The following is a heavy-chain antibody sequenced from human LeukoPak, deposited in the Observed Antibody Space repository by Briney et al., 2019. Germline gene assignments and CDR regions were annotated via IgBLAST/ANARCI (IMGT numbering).Heavy chain of an antibody. CDR3: ARDICGGDCHFDP. CDR2: IYYTGST. J-gene: IGHJ5*02. CDR1: GGSVSSNSNQ. V-gene: IGHV4-39*07. Sequence: SETLSLTCTVSGGSVSSNSNQWGWIRQPPGKGLEWIGNIYYTGSTYYNPSLQSRVTISIDTSKNQFSLKLSSVTAADTAVYYCARDICGGDCHFDPWGQGTLVTVSS. D-gene: IGHD2-21*02.